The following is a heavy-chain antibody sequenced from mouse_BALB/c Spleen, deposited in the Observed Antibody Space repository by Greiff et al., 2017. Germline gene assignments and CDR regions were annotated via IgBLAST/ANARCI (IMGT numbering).Heavy chain of an antibody. V-gene: IGHV5-6-5*01. J-gene: IGHJ1*01. CDR1: GFTFSSYA. Sequence: EVHLVESGGGLVKPGGSLKLSCAASGFTFSSYAMSWVRQTPEKRLEWVASISSGGSTYYPDSVKGRFTISRDNARNILYLQMSSLRSEDTAMYYCARGRDGYYGWYFDVWGAGTTVTVSS. CDR3: ARGRDGYYGWYFDV. D-gene: IGHD2-3*01. CDR2: ISSGGST.